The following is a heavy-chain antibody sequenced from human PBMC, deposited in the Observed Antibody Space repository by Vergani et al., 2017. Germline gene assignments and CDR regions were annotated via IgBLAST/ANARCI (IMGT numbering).Heavy chain of an antibody. CDR1: GYTFTSYG. CDR3: ARASDCSSTSCSNWYFDL. V-gene: IGHV1-18*01. D-gene: IGHD2-2*01. CDR2: ISAYNGNT. Sequence: QVQLVQSGAEVKKPGASVKVSCKASGYTFTSYGISWVRKAPGQGIEWLGWISAYNGNTNYAQKLQGRVTMTTDTSTSTAYMELRSLRSDDTAGYYCARASDCSSTSCSNWYFDLWGRGTLVTVSS. J-gene: IGHJ2*01.